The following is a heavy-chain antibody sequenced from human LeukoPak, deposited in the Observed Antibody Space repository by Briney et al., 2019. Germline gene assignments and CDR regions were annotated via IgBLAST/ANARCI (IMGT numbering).Heavy chain of an antibody. CDR3: ARGAGESPLVDY. CDR2: IYYSGST. J-gene: IGHJ4*02. D-gene: IGHD3-10*01. CDR1: GGSISSSSYY. Sequence: SETLSLTCTVSGGSISSSSYYWGWLRQPPGKGLEWIGSIYYSGSTYYNPSLKSRVTISVDTSKNQFSLKLSSVTAADTAVYYCARGAGESPLVDYWGQGTLVTVSS. V-gene: IGHV4-39*01.